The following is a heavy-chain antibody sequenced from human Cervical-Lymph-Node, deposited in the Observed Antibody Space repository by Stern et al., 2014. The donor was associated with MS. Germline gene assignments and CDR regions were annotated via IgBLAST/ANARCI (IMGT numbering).Heavy chain of an antibody. CDR1: GYTFTGSF. V-gene: IGHV1-2*06. D-gene: IGHD3-3*01. J-gene: IGHJ3*02. CDR3: ARGPKFGAFDI. Sequence: DQLVESGAEVKKPGASVKVSCKTSGYTFTGSFMYWVRQAPGQGLEWVGRINPKSGDTDYAEKFEGRLTLTRDTSISTAYMEVTRLTSDDTAVYYCARGPKFGAFDIWGQGTMVIISA. CDR2: INPKSGDT.